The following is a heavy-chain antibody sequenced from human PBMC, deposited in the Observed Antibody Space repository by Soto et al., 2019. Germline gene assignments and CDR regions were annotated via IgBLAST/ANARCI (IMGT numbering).Heavy chain of an antibody. J-gene: IGHJ5*02. CDR3: ARAARDVVPADYKGFDP. Sequence: PSETLSLTCAVSGGSIGTYYWSWIRQPPGKGLEWIGYIYNSGSTNYNPSLKSRVTISVDPSKNQFSLKLKYVTAADTAVYYCARAARDVVPADYKGFDPWGEGTLVTVSA. CDR2: IYNSGST. CDR1: GGSIGTYY. V-gene: IGHV4-59*01. D-gene: IGHD2-2*01.